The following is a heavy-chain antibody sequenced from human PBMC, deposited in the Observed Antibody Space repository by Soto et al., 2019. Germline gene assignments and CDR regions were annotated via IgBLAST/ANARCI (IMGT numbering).Heavy chain of an antibody. CDR3: ARHVLSGYSYDDKGYFDY. Sequence: PSETLSLTCTVSGGSISSSSYYWGWIRQPPGKGLEWIGSIYYSGSTYYNPSLKSRVTISVDTSTNQFSLKLISVTAADTAVYYCARHVLSGYSYDDKGYFDYWGQGTLVTVSS. CDR2: IYYSGST. V-gene: IGHV4-39*01. J-gene: IGHJ4*02. D-gene: IGHD5-18*01. CDR1: GGSISSSSYY.